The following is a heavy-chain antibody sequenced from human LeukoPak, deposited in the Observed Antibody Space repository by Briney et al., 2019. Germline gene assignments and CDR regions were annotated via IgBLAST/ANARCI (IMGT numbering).Heavy chain of an antibody. Sequence: PGGSLRLSCAASGFIFSHHGMHWVRQATGQGLEWVAVIWSDATNRFYADSVKGRFTISRDNSQNTVFLQMDSLRVKDTAIYYCARDAQRGFDYSNSLKYWGHGTLVTLSS. V-gene: IGHV3-33*01. CDR1: GFIFSHHG. CDR3: ARDAQRGFDYSNSLKY. D-gene: IGHD4-11*01. J-gene: IGHJ4*01. CDR2: IWSDATNR.